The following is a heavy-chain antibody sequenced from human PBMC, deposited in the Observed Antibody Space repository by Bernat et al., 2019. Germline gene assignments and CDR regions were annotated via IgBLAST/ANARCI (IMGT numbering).Heavy chain of an antibody. J-gene: IGHJ4*02. V-gene: IGHV4-31*02. CDR2: IYYSGST. CDR1: GGSISSGGEE. CDR3: ARELAARTGFDY. Sequence: QGKRQESGPGLVKPQERGGRKGTGSGGSISSGGEEGSGIRQHPGKGLEWIGYIYYSGSTYYNPSLKSRVTISVDTSKNQFSLKLSSVTAADTAVYYCARELAARTGFDYWGQGTLVTVSS. D-gene: IGHD6-6*01.